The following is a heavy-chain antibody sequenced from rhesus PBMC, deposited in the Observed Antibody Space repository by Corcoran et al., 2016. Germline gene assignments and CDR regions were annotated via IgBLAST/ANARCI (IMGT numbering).Heavy chain of an antibody. V-gene: IGHV4-122*02. D-gene: IGHD6-25*01. CDR3: ARFRGRQLSD. J-gene: IGHJ4*01. CDR1: GGSISSGYYY. Sequence: QVQLQESGPGLVKPSETLSLTCAVSGGSISSGYYYWSWIRQPPGKGLEWIGYITSSGSTSYHPSLKSRFTISRDTSKPLFSLKLGSVTAAATAVYYCARFRGRQLSDWGQGVLVTVSS. CDR2: ITSSGST.